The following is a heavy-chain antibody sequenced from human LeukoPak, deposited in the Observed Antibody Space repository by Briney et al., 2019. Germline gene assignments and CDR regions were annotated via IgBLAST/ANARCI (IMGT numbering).Heavy chain of an antibody. J-gene: IGHJ5*02. CDR3: ARDSHYYGSGSSDWLDP. CDR1: GYTFTSYY. Sequence: ASVKVSCKASGYTFTSYYMHWVRQAPGQGLEWMGIINPSGGSTSYAQKFQGRVTMTRDTSTSTVYMELSSLRSEDTAVYYCARDSHYYGSGSSDWLDPWGQGTLVTVSS. D-gene: IGHD3-10*01. CDR2: INPSGGST. V-gene: IGHV1-46*01.